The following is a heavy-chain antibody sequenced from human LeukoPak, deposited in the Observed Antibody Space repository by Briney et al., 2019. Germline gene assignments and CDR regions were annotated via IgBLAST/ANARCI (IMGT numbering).Heavy chain of an antibody. CDR1: GGSLSVWY. J-gene: IGHJ4*01. D-gene: IGHD4-17*01. CDR2: ITHSGRT. CDR3: APIFGDSSDFAS. V-gene: IGHV4-34*01. Sequence: SETLSLTCAIYGGSLSVWYWSWVRQSPGKGLEWIAEITHSGRTHYNPSLTSRVTISADTSKNQFSLRLTSVTAADTAVYSCAPIFGDSSDFASWGQGTLVTVSS.